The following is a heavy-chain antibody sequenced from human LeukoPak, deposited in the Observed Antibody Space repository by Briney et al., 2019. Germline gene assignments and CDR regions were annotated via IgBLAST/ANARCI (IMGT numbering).Heavy chain of an antibody. D-gene: IGHD1-26*01. V-gene: IGHV3-30*01. Sequence: GGSLRLSCAASGFTFSSYAMHWVRQAPGKGLEWVAVISYDGSNKYYADSVKGRFTISRDNSKNTLYLQMNSLRAEDTAVYYCARAPWELTGPLDYWGQGTLVTVSS. CDR2: ISYDGSNK. CDR3: ARAPWELTGPLDY. CDR1: GFTFSSYA. J-gene: IGHJ4*02.